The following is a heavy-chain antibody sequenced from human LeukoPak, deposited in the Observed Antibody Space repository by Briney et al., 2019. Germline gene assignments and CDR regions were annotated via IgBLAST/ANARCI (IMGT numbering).Heavy chain of an antibody. CDR3: AAGAGTGAY. D-gene: IGHD6-19*01. CDR2: IFTSGTT. V-gene: IGHV4-4*07. J-gene: IGHJ4*02. CDR1: APSITTYY. Sequence: PSQTLSPTWPVSAPSITTYYSSCVRHPARNWLEWIGCIFTSGTTNYNPSLKSRVTMSVDTSKNQFSLKLSSVTAADTAVYYCAAGAGTGAYWGQGTLVTVSS.